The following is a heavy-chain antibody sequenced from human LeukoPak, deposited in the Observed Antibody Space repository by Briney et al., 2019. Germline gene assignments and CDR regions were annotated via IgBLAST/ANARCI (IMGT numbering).Heavy chain of an antibody. Sequence: SETLSLTCAVYGGSFSGYYWSWIRQPPGKGLEWIGEINHSGSTNYNPSLKSRVTISVDTSKNQFSLKLSSVTAADTAVYYCARHGGATVIVGFLHAFDIWGQGTMVTVSS. CDR2: INHSGST. V-gene: IGHV4-34*01. CDR1: GGSFSGYY. CDR3: ARHGGATVIVGFLHAFDI. J-gene: IGHJ3*02. D-gene: IGHD3-22*01.